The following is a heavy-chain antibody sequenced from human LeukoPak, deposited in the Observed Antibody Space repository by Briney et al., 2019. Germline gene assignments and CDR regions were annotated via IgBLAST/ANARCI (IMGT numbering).Heavy chain of an antibody. CDR3: ARPGNYYDSSSRFDI. D-gene: IGHD3-22*01. CDR2: ISYSGGT. CDR1: GGSIRSYY. J-gene: IGHJ3*02. V-gene: IGHV4-59*08. Sequence: PSETLSLTCTVSGGSIRSYYWKWIRQPPGKGLEWIGYISYSGGTNYNPSLKSRVTISVDTSKNQFSLKLSSVTAADTAVYYCARPGNYYDSSSRFDIWGQGTMVTVSS.